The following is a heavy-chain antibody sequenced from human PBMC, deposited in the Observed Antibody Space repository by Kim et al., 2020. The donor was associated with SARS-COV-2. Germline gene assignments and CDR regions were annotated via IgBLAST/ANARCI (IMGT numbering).Heavy chain of an antibody. CDR1: GFTFGDYA. Sequence: GGSLRLSCAASGFTFGDYAMHWVRQAPGKGLEWVSGISWNGSSIAYADSVKGRFTISRDNAKNSLYLQMNSMRAEDTALYYCAKDRRSLEVPAAIQGWGQGTMGTVSS. V-gene: IGHV3-9*01. J-gene: IGHJ1*01. CDR2: ISWNGSSI. D-gene: IGHD2-2*01. CDR3: AKDRRSLEVPAAIQG.